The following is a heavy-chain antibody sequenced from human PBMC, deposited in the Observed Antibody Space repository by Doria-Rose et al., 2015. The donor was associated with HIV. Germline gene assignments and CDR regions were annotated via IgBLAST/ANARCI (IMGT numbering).Heavy chain of an antibody. CDR2: IRSDGITT. J-gene: IGHJ5*01. Sequence: RQAPGKGLVWVSRIRSDGITTDYADSVKGRFTVSRDNAQSTLFLQMNSLGPEDTAVYYCAKEFHSSGWSHLDSWGQGALVTVSS. D-gene: IGHD6-19*01. V-gene: IGHV3-74*01. CDR3: AKEFHSSGWSHLDS.